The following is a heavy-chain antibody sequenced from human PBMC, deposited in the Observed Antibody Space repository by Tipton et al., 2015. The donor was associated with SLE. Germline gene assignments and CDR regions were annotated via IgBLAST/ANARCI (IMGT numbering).Heavy chain of an antibody. J-gene: IGHJ4*02. CDR2: ISYDGSNK. CDR1: GFTFSSYG. D-gene: IGHD1-26*01. CDR3: AKDEERLRLDY. Sequence: SLRLSCAASGFTFSSYGMHWVRQAPGKGLEWVAVISYDGSNKYYADSVKGRFTISRDNSKNTLYLQMNSLRHEDTAVYYCAKDEERLRLDYWGQGTLVTVSS. V-gene: IGHV3-30*18.